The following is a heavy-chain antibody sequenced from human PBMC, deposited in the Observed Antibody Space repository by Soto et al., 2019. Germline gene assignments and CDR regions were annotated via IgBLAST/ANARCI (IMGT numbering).Heavy chain of an antibody. Sequence: QLQLQESGPGLVKPSETLSLTCTVSGGSINNDNYYWGWIRQPPGKGLEWIGIIFYNGFTYYSPSLKSRVTISVDTSKNQFYLKLTSVTAADTAVYYCARQDDFWSGSGWFDPWGQGTLVTVSS. CDR3: ARQDDFWSGSGWFDP. J-gene: IGHJ5*02. CDR2: IFYNGFT. V-gene: IGHV4-39*01. CDR1: GGSINNDNYY. D-gene: IGHD3-3*01.